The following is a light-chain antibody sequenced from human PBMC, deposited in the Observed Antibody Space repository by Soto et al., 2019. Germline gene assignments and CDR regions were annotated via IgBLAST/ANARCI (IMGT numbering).Light chain of an antibody. J-gene: IGKJ1*01. Sequence: IVMTQSPDSLAVSLRDGATMNCNSSQSVVYSSNNKNYLAWYQQKPGQPPKLLIYWASTRESGVPDRFSGSGSGTDFTLTISSLQAEDVAVYYCQQYYSTPPTFGQGTKVDIK. CDR2: WAS. V-gene: IGKV4-1*01. CDR3: QQYYSTPPT. CDR1: QSVVYSSNNKNY.